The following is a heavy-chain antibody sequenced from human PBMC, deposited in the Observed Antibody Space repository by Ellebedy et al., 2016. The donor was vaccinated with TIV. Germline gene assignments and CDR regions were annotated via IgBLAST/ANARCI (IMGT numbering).Heavy chain of an antibody. CDR3: ARPGYSSAWPDY. J-gene: IGHJ4*02. CDR2: IRIRTNSYTP. V-gene: IGHV3-72*01. D-gene: IGHD6-19*01. Sequence: GESLKISCAASGFIFSDHYMDWVRQAPGKGLEWVGRIRIRTNSYTPEYAASVEGRFTISRDDSKNSLYLQMNSLKIEDTAVYYCARPGYSSAWPDYWGQGSLVTVSS. CDR1: GFIFSDHY.